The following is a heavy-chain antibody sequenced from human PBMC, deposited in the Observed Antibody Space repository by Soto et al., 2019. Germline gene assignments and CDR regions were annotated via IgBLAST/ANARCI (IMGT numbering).Heavy chain of an antibody. CDR3: ARGTYYYDSSGYYYDY. CDR1: GGTFSSYA. CDR2: IIPIFGTA. J-gene: IGHJ4*02. Sequence: SVKVSCKASGGTFSSYAISWVRQAPGQGLEWMGGIIPIFGTANYAQKFQGRVTITADESTSTAYMELSSLRSEDTAVYYCARGTYYYDSSGYYYDYWGQGTLVTVSS. D-gene: IGHD3-22*01. V-gene: IGHV1-69*13.